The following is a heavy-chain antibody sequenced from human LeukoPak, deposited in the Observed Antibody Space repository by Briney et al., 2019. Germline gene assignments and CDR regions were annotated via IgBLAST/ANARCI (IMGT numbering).Heavy chain of an antibody. CDR3: ATQTTVTTFSAFDI. Sequence: GRSLRLSCAASGFTFSSYGMHWVRQAPGKGLEWVAVISYDGSNKYYADSVKGRFTISRDNSKNTLYLQMNSLRAEDTAVYYCATQTTVTTFSAFDIWGQGTMVTVSS. V-gene: IGHV3-30*03. CDR2: ISYDGSNK. J-gene: IGHJ3*02. D-gene: IGHD4-17*01. CDR1: GFTFSSYG.